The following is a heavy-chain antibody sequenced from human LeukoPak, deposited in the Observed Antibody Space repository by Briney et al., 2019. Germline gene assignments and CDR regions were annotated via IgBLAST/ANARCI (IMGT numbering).Heavy chain of an antibody. V-gene: IGHV3-43*02. CDR2: ISGDGGST. J-gene: IGHJ3*02. D-gene: IGHD3-10*01. CDR1: GFTFSDYA. Sequence: GGSLRLSCAASGFTFSDYAMHWVRQAPGKGLEWVSLISGDGGSTSYADSVKGRFTISRDNSKNSLYLQMNSLRTEDSALYYCAKKNRPGSYAFDIWGQGTVVTVSS. CDR3: AKKNRPGSYAFDI.